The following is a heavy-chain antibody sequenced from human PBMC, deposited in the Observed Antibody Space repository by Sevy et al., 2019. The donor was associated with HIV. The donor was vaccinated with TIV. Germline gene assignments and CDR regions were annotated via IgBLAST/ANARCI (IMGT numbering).Heavy chain of an antibody. CDR1: VFTFSDDY. V-gene: IGHV3-11*01. CDR3: ETAVADCGGGTCYSAASNQYFQH. CDR2: ISIAGEIV. J-gene: IGHJ1*01. Sequence: GGSLRLSCAASVFTFSDDYMSGIRQAPGRGLEWIAYISIAGEIVYYAGSVKGRFTISRDNAKNSLYLQLNSLRAEERAVYYCETAVADCGGGTCYSAASNQYFQHWGQGTLVTVSS. D-gene: IGHD2-15*01.